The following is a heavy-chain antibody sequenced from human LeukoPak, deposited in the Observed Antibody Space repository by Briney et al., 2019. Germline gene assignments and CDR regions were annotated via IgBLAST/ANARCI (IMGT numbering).Heavy chain of an antibody. V-gene: IGHV3-21*06. CDR1: GFTFDDYG. CDR2: ISGNSRYI. J-gene: IGHJ4*02. CDR3: ARVAEAAAFDS. Sequence: GGSLRLSCAASGFTFDDYGMSWVRQAPGKGLEWVSSISGNSRYIYYADSMRGRFTISRDNAKNSLYLQMNSLKPEDTAVYYCARVAEAAAFDSWGQGTLVTVSS. D-gene: IGHD6-25*01.